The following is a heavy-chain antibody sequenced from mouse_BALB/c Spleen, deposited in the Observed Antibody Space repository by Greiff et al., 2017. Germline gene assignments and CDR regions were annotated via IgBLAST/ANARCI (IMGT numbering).Heavy chain of an antibody. J-gene: IGHJ4*01. Sequence: EVKLVESGGGLVKPGGSLKLSCAASGFTFSSYAMSWVRQSPEKRLEWVAEISSGGSYTYYPDTVTGRFTISRDNAKNTLYLEMSSLRSEDTAMYYCAREGTGTVVAKAMDYWGQGTSVTVSS. CDR2: ISSGGSYT. D-gene: IGHD1-1*01. CDR1: GFTFSSYA. CDR3: AREGTGTVVAKAMDY. V-gene: IGHV5-9-4*01.